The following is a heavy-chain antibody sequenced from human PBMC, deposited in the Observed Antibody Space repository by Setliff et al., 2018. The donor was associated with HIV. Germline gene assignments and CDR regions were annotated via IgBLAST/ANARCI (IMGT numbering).Heavy chain of an antibody. D-gene: IGHD4-17*01. V-gene: IGHV3-48*04. CDR1: GFTFSSYG. J-gene: IGHJ4*02. Sequence: GESLRLSCAASGFTFSSYGMNWVRQAPGKGLEWVSYISRDGNTIYYADSVKGRFTISRDNAKNSLYQQLNSLRPEDTAVYYCARDKDEDYGSTSFDYWGQGILVTVSS. CDR2: ISRDGNTI. CDR3: ARDKDEDYGSTSFDY.